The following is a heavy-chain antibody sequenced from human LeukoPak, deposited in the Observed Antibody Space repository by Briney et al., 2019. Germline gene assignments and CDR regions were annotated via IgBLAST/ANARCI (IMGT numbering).Heavy chain of an antibody. V-gene: IGHV3-23*01. Sequence: GGSLRLSCAASGFTFSSYAMSWVRQAPGKGLEWVSTISGSGGSTIYYADSVKGRFTISRDNAKNSLYLQMNSLRAEDTAVYYCARSLWFGELSPGMDVWGQGTTVTVSS. J-gene: IGHJ6*02. CDR3: ARSLWFGELSPGMDV. D-gene: IGHD3-10*01. CDR1: GFTFSSYA. CDR2: ISGSGGSTI.